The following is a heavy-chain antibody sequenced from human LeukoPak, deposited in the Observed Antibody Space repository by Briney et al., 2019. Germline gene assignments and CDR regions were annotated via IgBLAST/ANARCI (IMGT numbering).Heavy chain of an antibody. V-gene: IGHV4-39*01. CDR2: IYYSGST. D-gene: IGHD3-22*01. CDR1: GGSISSSSYY. CDR3: ARPNSGYYFQDAFDI. Sequence: SETLSLTCTVSGGSISSSSYYWGWIRQPPGKGLEWIGSIYYSGSTYYNPSLKSRVTISVDTSKNQFSLKLSSVTAADTAAYYCARPNSGYYFQDAFDIWGQGTMVTVSS. J-gene: IGHJ3*02.